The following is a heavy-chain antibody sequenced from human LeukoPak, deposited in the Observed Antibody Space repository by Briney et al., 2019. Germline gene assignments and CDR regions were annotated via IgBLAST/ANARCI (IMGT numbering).Heavy chain of an antibody. V-gene: IGHV1-18*01. D-gene: IGHD3-3*01. Sequence: ASVKVSCKASGYTFTSYGISWVRQAPGQGLEWMGWISAYNGNTNYAQKLQGRVTMTTDTSTSTAYMELRSLRSDDTAVYYCARSPYYDFWSGHSPYYGMDVWGQGTTVTVSS. CDR3: ARSPYYDFWSGHSPYYGMDV. CDR2: ISAYNGNT. J-gene: IGHJ6*02. CDR1: GYTFTSYG.